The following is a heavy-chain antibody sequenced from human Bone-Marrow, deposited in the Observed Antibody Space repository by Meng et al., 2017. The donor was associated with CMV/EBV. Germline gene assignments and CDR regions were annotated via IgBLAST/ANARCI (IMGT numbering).Heavy chain of an antibody. D-gene: IGHD1-20*01. Sequence: SVKVSCKASGGTFSSYAISWVRQAPGQGLEWMGGIIPIFGTANYAQKFQGRVTITTDESTSTAYMELSSLRSEDTAVYYCARAPSNGITGIIWCWFDPWGQGTRVTGSS. CDR2: IIPIFGTA. CDR1: GGTFSSYA. J-gene: IGHJ5*02. V-gene: IGHV1-69*05. CDR3: ARAPSNGITGIIWCWFDP.